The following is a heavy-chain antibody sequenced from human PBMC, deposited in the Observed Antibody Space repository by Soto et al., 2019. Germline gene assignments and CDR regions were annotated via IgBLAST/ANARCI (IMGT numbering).Heavy chain of an antibody. CDR1: GDSVSSNSAA. J-gene: IGHJ4*02. V-gene: IGHV6-1*01. Sequence: SQTLSLTCAISGDSVSSNSAAWNWIRQSPSRGLEWLGRTYYRSKWYNDYAVSVKSRITINPDTSKNQFSLQLNSVTPEDTAVYYCARWNHYDSSGYRHDGNFDYWGQGTLVTVSS. CDR3: ARWNHYDSSGYRHDGNFDY. CDR2: TYYRSKWYN. D-gene: IGHD3-22*01.